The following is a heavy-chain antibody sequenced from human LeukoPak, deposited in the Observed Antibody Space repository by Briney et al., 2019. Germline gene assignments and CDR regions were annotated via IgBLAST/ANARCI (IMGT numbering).Heavy chain of an antibody. J-gene: IGHJ4*02. CDR2: IKQDGSQT. CDR1: GFTFSRFW. D-gene: IGHD3-10*01. V-gene: IGHV3-7*04. Sequence: GGSLRLSCAASGFTFSRFWMNWVRQAPGKGLEWLANIKQDGSQTYYVDSVRGRFTISRDNAQNSLYLQLDSLRADDTAVYYCARDFSASGSPDYWGQGTLVTVSS. CDR3: ARDFSASGSPDY.